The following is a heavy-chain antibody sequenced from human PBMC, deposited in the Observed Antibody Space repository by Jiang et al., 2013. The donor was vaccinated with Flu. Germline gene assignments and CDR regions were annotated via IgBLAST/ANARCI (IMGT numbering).Heavy chain of an antibody. D-gene: IGHD3-10*01. V-gene: IGHV6-1*01. Sequence: QTLSLTCAISGDSVSSHSAAWNWIRQSSSRGLEWLGRTYYRSKWYTDYAVFVKSRININPDTSKNQFSLQLHSVTPEDTAVYYCTREDYFGSGTSYYYYGSGRLGPRDHGHRLL. CDR3: TREDYFGSGTSYYYYGSGR. J-gene: IGHJ6*02. CDR1: GDSVSSHSAA. CDR2: TYYRSKWYT.